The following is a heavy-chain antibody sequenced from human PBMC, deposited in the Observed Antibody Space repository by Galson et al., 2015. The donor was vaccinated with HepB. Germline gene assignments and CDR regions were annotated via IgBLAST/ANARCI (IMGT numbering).Heavy chain of an antibody. Sequence: SLRLSCAASGFTFSSYSMNWVRQAPGKGLEWVAVISYDGSNKYYADSVKGRFTISRDNSKNTLYLQMNSLRAEDTAVYYCAREIGIAAAGTNYYYYGMDVWGQGTTVTVSS. CDR3: AREIGIAAAGTNYYYYGMDV. CDR1: GFTFSSYS. D-gene: IGHD6-13*01. J-gene: IGHJ6*02. CDR2: ISYDGSNK. V-gene: IGHV3-30*03.